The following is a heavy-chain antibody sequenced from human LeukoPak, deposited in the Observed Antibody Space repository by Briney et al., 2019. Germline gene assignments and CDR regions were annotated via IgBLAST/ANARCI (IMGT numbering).Heavy chain of an antibody. J-gene: IGHJ5*02. D-gene: IGHD3-10*01. CDR1: GYSFTSYW. Sequence: GESLKISCKGSGYSFTSYWIGWVRQMPGKGLEWMGIIYPGDSDTRYSPSFQGQVTISADKSISTAYLQWSSLKASDTAMYCCARTNMVRGVIGWFDPWGQGTLVTVSS. V-gene: IGHV5-51*01. CDR2: IYPGDSDT. CDR3: ARTNMVRGVIGWFDP.